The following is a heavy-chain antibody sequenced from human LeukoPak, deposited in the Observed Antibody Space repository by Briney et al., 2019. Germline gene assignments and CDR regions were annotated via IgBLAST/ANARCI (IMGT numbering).Heavy chain of an antibody. D-gene: IGHD3-10*01. CDR3: ARSPSGSADH. V-gene: IGHV3-11*03. Sequence: GGSLRLSCAASGFTFSDYYMSRFRQAPGKGLEWVSYIGGSSSDTKYADSVKGRVTISRDNAKNSLYLQMNSLRAEDTALYYCARSPSGSADHWGQGTLVTVSS. CDR1: GFTFSDYY. J-gene: IGHJ4*02. CDR2: IGGSSSDT.